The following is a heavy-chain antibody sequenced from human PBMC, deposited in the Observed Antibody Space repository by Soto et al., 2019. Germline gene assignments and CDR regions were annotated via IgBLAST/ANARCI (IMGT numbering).Heavy chain of an antibody. V-gene: IGHV4-31*03. D-gene: IGHD6-13*01. J-gene: IGHJ5*02. CDR3: ARVETRAAAGTKWFDP. Sequence: SETLSLTCTVSGGSISSGGYYWSWIRQHPGKGLEWIGYIYYSGSTYYNPSLKSRVTISVDTSKNQFSLKLSSVTAADTAVYYCARVETRAAAGTKWFDPWGQGTLVTVSS. CDR1: GGSISSGGYY. CDR2: IYYSGST.